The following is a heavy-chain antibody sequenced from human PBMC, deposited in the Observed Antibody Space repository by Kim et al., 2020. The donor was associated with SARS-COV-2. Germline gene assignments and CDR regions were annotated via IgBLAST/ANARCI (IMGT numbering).Heavy chain of an antibody. V-gene: IGHV3-15*01. J-gene: IGHJ4*02. D-gene: IGHD3-10*01. Sequence: GRALRRACAASGFTFSNAWMSWVRQAPGKGLEWVGRIKSKTDGGTTDYAAPVKGRFTISRDDSKNTLYLQMNSLKTEDTAVYYCTTSSYGSGSYYKVGFDYWGQGTLVTVSS. CDR2: IKSKTDGGTT. CDR3: TTSSYGSGSYYKVGFDY. CDR1: GFTFSNAW.